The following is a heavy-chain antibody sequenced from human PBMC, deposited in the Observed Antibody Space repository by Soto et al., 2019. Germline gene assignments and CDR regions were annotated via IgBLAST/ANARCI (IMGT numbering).Heavy chain of an antibody. CDR2: IYYSGST. CDR3: ARDANSSGWYVWFDP. J-gene: IGHJ5*02. D-gene: IGHD6-19*01. Sequence: VSLTCTVSGGSISSGGYYWSWIRQHPGKGLEWIGYIYYSGSTYYNPSLKSRVTISVDTSKNQFSLKLSSVTAADTAVYYCARDANSSGWYVWFDPWGQGTLVTVSS. CDR1: GGSISSGGYY. V-gene: IGHV4-31*03.